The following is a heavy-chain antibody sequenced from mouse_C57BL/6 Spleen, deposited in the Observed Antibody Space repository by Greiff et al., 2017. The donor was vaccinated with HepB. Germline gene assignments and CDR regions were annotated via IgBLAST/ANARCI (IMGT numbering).Heavy chain of an antibody. CDR1: GYTFTDYN. CDR3: ARGPYDGYPFAY. Sequence: EVQRVESGPELVKPGASVKIPCKASGYTFTDYNMDWVKQSHGKSLEWIGDINPNNGGTIYNQKFKGKATLTVDKSSSTAYMELRSLTSEDTAVYYCARGPYDGYPFAYWGQGTLVTVSA. J-gene: IGHJ3*01. D-gene: IGHD2-3*01. CDR2: INPNNGGT. V-gene: IGHV1-18*01.